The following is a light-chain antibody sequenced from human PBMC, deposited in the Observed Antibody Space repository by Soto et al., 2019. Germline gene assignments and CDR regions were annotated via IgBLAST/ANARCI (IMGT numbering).Light chain of an antibody. CDR1: QSVSSSY. CDR2: GAS. CDR3: QQYGSSRT. J-gene: IGKJ1*01. V-gene: IGKV3-20*01. Sequence: EIVLTQSPGTLSLSPGERATLSCRASQSVSSSYLAWYQQKPGQAPRLLIYGASSRAPGIPDRFSGSGSGTDFPLTISRLEPEDFAVYYCQQYGSSRTFGKGTKVEIK.